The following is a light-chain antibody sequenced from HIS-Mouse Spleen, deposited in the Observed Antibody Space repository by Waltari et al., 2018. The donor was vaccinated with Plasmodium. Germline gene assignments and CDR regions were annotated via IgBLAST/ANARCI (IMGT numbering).Light chain of an antibody. CDR3: QQLNSYPSIT. J-gene: IGKJ5*01. CDR1: QGISSY. CDR2: AAS. V-gene: IGKV1-9*01. Sequence: DIQLTQSPSFLSASVGDRVTITCRASQGISSYLAWYQQKPGKAPKLLIYAASTLQSGVPSRFSGSGSGTEFTLTISSLQPEDFATYYSQQLNSYPSITFGQGTRLEIK.